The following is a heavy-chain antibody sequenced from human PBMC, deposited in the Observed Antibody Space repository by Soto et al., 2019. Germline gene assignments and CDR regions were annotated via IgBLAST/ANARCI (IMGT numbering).Heavy chain of an antibody. D-gene: IGHD4-17*01. J-gene: IGHJ3*02. Sequence: PSETLSLTCTVSGFSISSYYWSWIRQPPGKGLEWIGYIYYSGSTNYNPSLKSRVTISVDTSKNQFSLKLSSVTAADTAVYYCARVAYGDYGGAFDIWGQGTMVTVSS. CDR1: GFSISSYY. V-gene: IGHV4-59*01. CDR3: ARVAYGDYGGAFDI. CDR2: IYYSGST.